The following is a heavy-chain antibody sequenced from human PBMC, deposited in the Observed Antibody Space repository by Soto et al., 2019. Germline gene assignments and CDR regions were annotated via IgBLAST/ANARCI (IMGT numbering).Heavy chain of an antibody. D-gene: IGHD3-10*01. V-gene: IGHV3-30*18. CDR3: AKDQMGRGWRTLDS. Sequence: QVQMVESGGGVVQPGTSLRLSCVVTGLTFSGYGMHWVRQAPGKGLEWEADITYDGSSTYYADAVKGRFTVSRDNSKNLLYLQMTSLRGDDTAMYYCAKDQMGRGWRTLDSWGQGTLVIVSS. J-gene: IGHJ4*02. CDR2: ITYDGSST. CDR1: GLTFSGYG.